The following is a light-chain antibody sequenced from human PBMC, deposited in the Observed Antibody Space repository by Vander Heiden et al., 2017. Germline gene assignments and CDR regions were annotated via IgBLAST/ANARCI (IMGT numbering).Light chain of an antibody. CDR1: SSDIGAYNY. J-gene: IGLJ2*01. Sequence: QSALTQPLPVSGSPVQSVTISCTGTSSDIGAYNYVSWYQQYSNKAPKLVISDVNQRPSGVPDRFSGSKSGTTASLTISGLQADDEADYYCSSFAGTDTYVVFGGGTKLTVL. CDR3: SSFAGTDTYVV. CDR2: DVN. V-gene: IGLV2-11*01.